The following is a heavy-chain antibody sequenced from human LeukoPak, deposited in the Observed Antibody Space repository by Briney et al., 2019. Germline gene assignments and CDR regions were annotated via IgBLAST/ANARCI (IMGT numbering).Heavy chain of an antibody. CDR1: GFSFGNYA. CDR2: ISADAGST. V-gene: IGHV3-23*01. CDR3: TKGSGFSYGSSRFDS. D-gene: IGHD5-18*01. J-gene: IGHJ4*02. Sequence: GGSLRLSCAASGFSFGNYAMKWVRQAPGKGLEWVLSISADAGSTYYADSVRGRFTISRDNSKNTLNLQMNSLRAEDTAIYYCTKGSGFSYGSSRFDSWGQGTLVTVSS.